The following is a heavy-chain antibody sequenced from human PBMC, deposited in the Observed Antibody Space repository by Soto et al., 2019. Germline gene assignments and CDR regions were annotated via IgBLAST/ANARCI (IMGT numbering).Heavy chain of an antibody. Sequence: GGSLRLSCAASGFTFSSYSMNWVRQAPGKGLEWVSSISSSSSYIYYADSVKGRFTISRDNAKNSLYLQMNSLRAEDTAVYYCARGGVAAAGRVSYYYYGMDVWGQGTTVTVSS. CDR2: ISSSSSYI. V-gene: IGHV3-21*01. D-gene: IGHD6-13*01. J-gene: IGHJ6*02. CDR1: GFTFSSYS. CDR3: ARGGVAAAGRVSYYYYGMDV.